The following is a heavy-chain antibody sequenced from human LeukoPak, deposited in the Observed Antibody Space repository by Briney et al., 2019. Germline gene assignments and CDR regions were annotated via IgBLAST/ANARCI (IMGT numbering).Heavy chain of an antibody. CDR1: GSTFSSYW. CDR3: AREEKLAGTTLVAAFDI. CDR2: IKKDGSEK. D-gene: IGHD1-1*01. J-gene: IGHJ3*02. Sequence: GGSLRLSCAASGSTFSSYWMSWVRQAPGKGLEWVANIKKDGSEKYYVDSVKGRFTISRDNAKNSLYLQMNSLRAEDTALYYCAREEKLAGTTLVAAFDIWGQGTMVTVSS. V-gene: IGHV3-7*03.